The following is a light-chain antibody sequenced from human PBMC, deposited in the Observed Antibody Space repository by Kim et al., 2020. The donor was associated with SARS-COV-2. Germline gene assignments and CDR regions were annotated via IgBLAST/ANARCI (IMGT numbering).Light chain of an antibody. CDR3: SSYTSSSTSRV. CDR2: DVS. CDR1: SSDLGGYNY. Sequence: SITTSCTGTSSDLGGYNYVSWYQQHPGNAPKLMIYDVSNRPSAVSNRFSASKSGNTASLTISGLQPEDEADYYCSSYTSSSTSRVFGTGTKVTVL. V-gene: IGLV2-14*03. J-gene: IGLJ1*01.